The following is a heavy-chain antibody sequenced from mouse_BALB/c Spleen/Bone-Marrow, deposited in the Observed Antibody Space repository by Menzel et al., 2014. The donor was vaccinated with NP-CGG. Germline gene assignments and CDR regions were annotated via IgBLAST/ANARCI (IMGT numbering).Heavy chain of an antibody. CDR3: ARTTVASRYFDV. J-gene: IGHJ1*01. CDR2: ISYSGST. CDR1: GYSITSDYA. V-gene: IGHV3-2*02. D-gene: IGHD1-1*01. Sequence: DVKLQESGPGLVKPSQSLSLTCTVTGYSITSDYAWNWIRQFPGNKLEWMGYISYSGSTSYNPSLKSRISITRDTSKNQFFLQLNSVTTEDTATYYCARTTVASRYFDVWGAGTTVTVSS.